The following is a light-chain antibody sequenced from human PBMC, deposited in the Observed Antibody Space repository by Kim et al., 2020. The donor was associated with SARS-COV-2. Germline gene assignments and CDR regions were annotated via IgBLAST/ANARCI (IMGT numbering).Light chain of an antibody. J-gene: IGKJ2*01. Sequence: SPGERATLSCRASQSVDSNLAWYQQKPGQAPRLLIYGASTRATGIPARFSGGGSGTEFTLTISSLQSEDFAVYYCQQYNNWPPPYTFGQGTKLEI. CDR2: GAS. CDR1: QSVDSN. V-gene: IGKV3-15*01. CDR3: QQYNNWPPPYT.